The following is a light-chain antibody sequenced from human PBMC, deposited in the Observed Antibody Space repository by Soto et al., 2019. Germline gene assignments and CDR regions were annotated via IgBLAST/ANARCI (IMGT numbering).Light chain of an antibody. V-gene: IGKV3D-15*01. CDR2: GVY. CDR3: QDYGSSEWT. Sequence: IVMTQSPTILSVSPGERATLSCRASQSVSSNLAWYQQKPGQAPRLLIYGVYTRAPGIPARFSGSGSGTEFTLTISRLEPEDFAVYYCQDYGSSEWTFGQGTKVDIK. J-gene: IGKJ1*01. CDR1: QSVSSN.